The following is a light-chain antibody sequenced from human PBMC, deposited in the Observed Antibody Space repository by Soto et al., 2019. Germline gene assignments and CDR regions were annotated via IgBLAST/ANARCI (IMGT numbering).Light chain of an antibody. Sequence: EIVMPQSPDTLSVSQEESATLSCRASQSVSSNLAWYQQKPGQTPRLLIYGASTRATGIPARFSGSGSGTEFTLTVSSLQSEDFAVYYCQQYNNWPPITFGQGTRLEIK. CDR1: QSVSSN. CDR2: GAS. J-gene: IGKJ5*01. V-gene: IGKV3-15*01. CDR3: QQYNNWPPIT.